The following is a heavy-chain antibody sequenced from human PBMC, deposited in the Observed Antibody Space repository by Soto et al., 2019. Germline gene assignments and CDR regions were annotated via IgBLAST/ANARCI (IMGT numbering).Heavy chain of an antibody. CDR1: GASLSSKTYY. V-gene: IGHV4-61*01. D-gene: IGHD5-12*01. CDR2: VYYSGTT. J-gene: IGHJ4*02. Sequence: EGLCLWCSGSGASLSSKTYYWSWIRQPPGKRLEWIGYVYYSGTTNYNPSLKSRVTVSVDLSKNQFSLRLSSVTTADTALYYCARTKAVANTLRSRYFFDDWGQGTLVTVSS. CDR3: ARTKAVANTLRSRYFFDD.